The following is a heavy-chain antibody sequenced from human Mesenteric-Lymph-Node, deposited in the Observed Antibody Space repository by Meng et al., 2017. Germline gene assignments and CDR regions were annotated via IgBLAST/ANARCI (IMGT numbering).Heavy chain of an antibody. J-gene: IGHJ4*02. CDR1: GYTFTGYY. V-gene: IGHV1-2*06. D-gene: IGHD3-10*01. Sequence: QWQLVQSGAEVKKPGASVKVSCKASGYTFTGYYLHWVRQAPGQGLEWMGRINPNRGNTDYAQKFQGRVTVTRDTSISTAYMELSSLRSEDTAVYYCARVFTMVRGVNYYFDYWGQGTLVTVSS. CDR2: INPNRGNT. CDR3: ARVFTMVRGVNYYFDY.